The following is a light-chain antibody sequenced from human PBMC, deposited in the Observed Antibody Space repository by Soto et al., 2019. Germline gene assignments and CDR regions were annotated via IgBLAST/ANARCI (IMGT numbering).Light chain of an antibody. CDR2: LNSDGSH. CDR1: SGRNSYA. J-gene: IGLJ3*02. Sequence: QSVLTQPPSASASLGASVKLTCTLSSGRNSYATAWHQQQPEKGPRYLMKLNSDGSHSKGDGIPDRFSGSSSGAERYLTISSLQSEDEADYYGQTWSTDIRVFGGGTKLTVL. V-gene: IGLV4-69*01. CDR3: QTWSTDIRV.